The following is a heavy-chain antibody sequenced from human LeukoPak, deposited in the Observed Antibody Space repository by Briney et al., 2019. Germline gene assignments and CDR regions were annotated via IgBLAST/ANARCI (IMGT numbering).Heavy chain of an antibody. CDR1: GFSLSTTGVA. V-gene: IGHV2-5*02. J-gene: IGHJ4*02. CDR2: IYWDDDK. CDR3: APLKGDIVVDSH. D-gene: IGHD3-22*01. Sequence: SGPTLVKPTQTLTLTCTFSGFSLSTTGVAVGWIRQPPGKALEWLALIYWDDDKRYSPSLKSRPTITKDTSKNQVVLTMTNMDPVDTATYYCAPLKGDIVVDSHWGQGTLVTVSS.